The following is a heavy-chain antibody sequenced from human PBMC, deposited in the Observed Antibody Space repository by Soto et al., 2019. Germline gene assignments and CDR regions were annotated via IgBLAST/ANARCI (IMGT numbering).Heavy chain of an antibody. CDR2: INHSGST. CDR3: ARSRRDGYNYAFDY. V-gene: IGHV4-34*09. D-gene: IGHD5-12*01. CDR1: GGSFSGYY. J-gene: IGHJ4*02. Sequence: SETLSLTCAVYGGSFSGYYWSWIRQPPGKGLEWFGEINHSGSTNYNPSLESRVTISGDTSKNQFSLRLSSLTAADMAVYYCARSRRDGYNYAFDYWGQGTLVTVSS.